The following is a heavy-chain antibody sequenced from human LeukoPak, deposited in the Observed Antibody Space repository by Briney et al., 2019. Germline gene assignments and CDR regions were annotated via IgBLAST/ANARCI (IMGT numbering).Heavy chain of an antibody. CDR3: AVVTMVRGVITHFFDY. V-gene: IGHV1-69*13. CDR2: IIPIFGTA. Sequence: SVKVSCKASGGTFISYAISWVRQAPGQGLEWMGGIIPIFGTANYAQKFQGRVTITADESTSTAYMELSSLRSEDTAVYYCAVVTMVRGVITHFFDYWGQGTLVTVSS. J-gene: IGHJ4*02. CDR1: GGTFISYA. D-gene: IGHD3-10*01.